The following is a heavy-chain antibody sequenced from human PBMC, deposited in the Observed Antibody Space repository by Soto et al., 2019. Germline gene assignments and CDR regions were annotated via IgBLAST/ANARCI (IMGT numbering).Heavy chain of an antibody. CDR3: ARDDVLCDGGRCYGIPLDV. J-gene: IGHJ6*02. V-gene: IGHV3-66*01. CDR1: GFTVSSKY. Sequence: EVQLVESGGGVVQPGGSRRLSCAASGFTVSSKYMTWVLQAPGKGLERGALIQSGGTTYYADSVKGRFTISRDTSENTLHLQMDSLRVEDTAVYSCARDDVLCDGGRCYGIPLDVWGYGTTVTVSS. CDR2: IQSGGTT. D-gene: IGHD2-15*01.